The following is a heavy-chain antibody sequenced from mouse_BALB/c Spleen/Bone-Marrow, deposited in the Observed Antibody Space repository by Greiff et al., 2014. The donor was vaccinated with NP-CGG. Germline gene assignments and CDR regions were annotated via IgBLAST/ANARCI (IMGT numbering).Heavy chain of an antibody. Sequence: QVQLQQSGSVLVRPGASVKLSCKASGYTFTSSLMHWAKQRPGQGLEWIGDIHPNSGNTNYNEKFRGKATLTVDTSSNTAYVDLSSLTSEDSAVYYCARSYRFWYFDVWGAGTTVTVSS. D-gene: IGHD2-14*01. J-gene: IGHJ1*01. CDR1: GYTFTSSL. CDR3: ARSYRFWYFDV. CDR2: IHPNSGNT. V-gene: IGHV1S130*01.